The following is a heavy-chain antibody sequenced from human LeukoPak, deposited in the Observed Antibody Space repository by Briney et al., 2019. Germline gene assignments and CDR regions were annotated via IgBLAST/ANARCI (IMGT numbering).Heavy chain of an antibody. D-gene: IGHD1-7*01. CDR2: FDPEDGET. Sequence: ASVKVSCKVSGYTLTELSMHWVRQAPGKGLEWMGGFDPEDGETIDAQKFQGRVTMTEDTSTDTAYMELSSLRSEDTAVYYCATAFSHLELRDYWGQGTLVTVSS. V-gene: IGHV1-24*01. CDR1: GYTLTELS. CDR3: ATAFSHLELRDY. J-gene: IGHJ4*02.